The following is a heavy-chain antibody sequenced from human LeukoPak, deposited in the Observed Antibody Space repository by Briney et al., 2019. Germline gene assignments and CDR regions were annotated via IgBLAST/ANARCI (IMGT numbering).Heavy chain of an antibody. J-gene: IGHJ4*02. Sequence: PSETLSLTCSVSGDSVSSTIYYWAWIRQPPGKGLEWIGSGYYSGHTFYNPSLKGRVTIFVDTSKNQSSLKLTSVTAADTAIYYCARQGGSNYGFGHDSWGQGTLVTVSS. CDR2: GYYSGHT. D-gene: IGHD5-18*01. CDR1: GDSVSSTIYY. CDR3: ARQGGSNYGFGHDS. V-gene: IGHV4-39*01.